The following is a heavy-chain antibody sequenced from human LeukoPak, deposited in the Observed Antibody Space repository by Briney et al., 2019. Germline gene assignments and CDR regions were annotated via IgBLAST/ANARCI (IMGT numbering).Heavy chain of an antibody. Sequence: GGSLRLSCAVSGFTFSSYAMSWVRQAPGKGLEWVSAISGSGGSTYYADSVKGRFTISRDNSKNTLCLQMNSLRAEDTAVYYCAKDRYYDSSGYCEFDYWGQGTLVTVSS. CDR2: ISGSGGST. CDR3: AKDRYYDSSGYCEFDY. V-gene: IGHV3-23*01. CDR1: GFTFSSYA. D-gene: IGHD3-22*01. J-gene: IGHJ4*02.